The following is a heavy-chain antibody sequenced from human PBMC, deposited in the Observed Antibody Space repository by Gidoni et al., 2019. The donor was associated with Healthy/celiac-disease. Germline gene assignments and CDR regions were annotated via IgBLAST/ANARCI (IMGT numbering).Heavy chain of an antibody. D-gene: IGHD3-10*01. CDR3: ARGIRKWFGEFALDY. Sequence: AASGFTLSSYWMSWVRQAPGKGLEWVANIKQDGSEKYYVDSVKGRFTISRDNAKNSLYLQMNSLRAEDTAVYYCARGIRKWFGEFALDYWGQGTLVTVSS. CDR1: GFTLSSYW. J-gene: IGHJ4*02. CDR2: IKQDGSEK. V-gene: IGHV3-7*01.